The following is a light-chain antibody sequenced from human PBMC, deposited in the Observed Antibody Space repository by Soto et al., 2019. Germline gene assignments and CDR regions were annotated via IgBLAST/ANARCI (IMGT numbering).Light chain of an antibody. CDR2: GAS. J-gene: IGKJ2*01. V-gene: IGKV3-20*01. CDR3: QHYGSSYT. Sequence: ENVLTQSPGTLSLSPGERATLSCRASQSVSNSYLAWYQQKPGQAPRLLIDGASSRATGIPDRFSGSGSGTDFTLTISRLEPEDFAVYYCQHYGSSYTFGQGTKLEIK. CDR1: QSVSNSY.